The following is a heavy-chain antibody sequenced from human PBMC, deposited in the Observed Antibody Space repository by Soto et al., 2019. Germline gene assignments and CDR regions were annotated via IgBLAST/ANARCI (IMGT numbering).Heavy chain of an antibody. J-gene: IGHJ4*02. CDR2: ISWNSDSI. CDR1: GFIFDDFA. V-gene: IGHV3-9*01. D-gene: IGHD3-3*01. CDR3: TKVGGLYDFWSGPLHFDL. Sequence: EAQLVESGGGLVQPGRSLRLSCAGSGFIFDDFAIHWVRQAPGKGLEWVSGISWNSDSIGYADSVKGRFTISRDNAKNALYLQMNILRVEDTALYYCTKVGGLYDFWSGPLHFDLWGQGTLVTVSS.